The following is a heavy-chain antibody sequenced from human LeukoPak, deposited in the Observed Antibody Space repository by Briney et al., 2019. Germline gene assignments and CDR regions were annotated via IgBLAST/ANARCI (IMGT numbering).Heavy chain of an antibody. J-gene: IGHJ5*01. V-gene: IGHV3-66*03. CDR1: GFSVSNYY. CDR2: IRDSGAT. D-gene: IGHD3-16*01. Sequence: PGGSLRLSCAGSGFSVSNYYMNWVRQAPGKGLEWVSLIRDSGATFYADSVKGRLTISRDNSKNTIYLQMNRLRVEDTAVYFCARDRAVTQVWVEFDSWGQGTQVTVSS. CDR3: ARDRAVTQVWVEFDS.